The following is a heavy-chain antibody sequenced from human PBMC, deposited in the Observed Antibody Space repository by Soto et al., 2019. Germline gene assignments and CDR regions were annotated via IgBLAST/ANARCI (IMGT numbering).Heavy chain of an antibody. Sequence: ASVKVSCKASGYTFTSYYMHWVRQAPGQGLEWMGIINPSGGSTSYAQKFQGRVTMTRDTSTSTVYMELSSLRSEDTAVYYCARTSFGVVTGAAFDPWGQGTLVTVSS. D-gene: IGHD3-3*01. CDR1: GYTFTSYY. CDR3: ARTSFGVVTGAAFDP. V-gene: IGHV1-46*03. CDR2: INPSGGST. J-gene: IGHJ5*02.